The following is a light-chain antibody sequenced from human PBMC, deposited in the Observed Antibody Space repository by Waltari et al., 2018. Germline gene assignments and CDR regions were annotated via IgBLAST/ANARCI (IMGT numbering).Light chain of an antibody. CDR1: SSNIGSNF. J-gene: IGLJ3*02. CDR2: KDN. Sequence: QSVLTQPPSASGTPGQRVTISCSGTSSNIGSNFVYWYQQLSGTAPKLLIYKDNQRPSGVPDRCSGSRYGTSASLTISGLRSDDESHFYCATWDDGLSGHWVFGGGTKLTVL. V-gene: IGLV1-47*01. CDR3: ATWDDGLSGHWV.